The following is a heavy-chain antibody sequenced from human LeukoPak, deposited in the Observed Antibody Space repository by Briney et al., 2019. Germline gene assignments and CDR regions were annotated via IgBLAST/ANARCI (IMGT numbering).Heavy chain of an antibody. CDR3: ARGIPQWPARVDY. CDR1: GGSISTYY. Sequence: PSETLSLTCTVSGGSISTYYWSWIRQPPGKGLEWIGSIYYSGSTNYNPSLKSRVTISVDTSKNQFSLKLGSVTAADTAVYYCARGIPQWPARVDYWGQGTLVTVSS. V-gene: IGHV4-59*08. D-gene: IGHD6-19*01. CDR2: IYYSGST. J-gene: IGHJ4*02.